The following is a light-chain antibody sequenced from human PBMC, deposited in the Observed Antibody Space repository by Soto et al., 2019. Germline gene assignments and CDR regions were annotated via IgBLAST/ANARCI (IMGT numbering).Light chain of an antibody. CDR3: QTWSTDIRV. J-gene: IGLJ3*02. CDR2: VNGDGSH. CDR1: SGHNSYA. Sequence: QLVLTQSPSASASLGASVKLTCTLSSGHNSYAIAWHQQQPEKGPRYLMKVNGDGSHSKGDGIPDRFSGSSSGAERYLTISSLQSEDEADYYCQTWSTDIRVFGGGTKLTVL. V-gene: IGLV4-69*01.